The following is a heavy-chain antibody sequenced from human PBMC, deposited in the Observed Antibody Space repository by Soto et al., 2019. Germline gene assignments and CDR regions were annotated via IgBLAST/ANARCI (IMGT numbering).Heavy chain of an antibody. V-gene: IGHV1-69*13. D-gene: IGHD5-18*01. CDR3: AREGPPDTAMLLSSRYEPHYYYGMDV. CDR1: GGTFSSYA. CDR2: IIPILGTA. Sequence: SVKVSCKASGGTFSSYAISWVRQAPGQGXEWMGGIIPILGTANYAQKFQGRVTITADESTSTAYMELSSLRSEDTAVYYCAREGPPDTAMLLSSRYEPHYYYGMDVWGQGTTVTVSS. J-gene: IGHJ6*02.